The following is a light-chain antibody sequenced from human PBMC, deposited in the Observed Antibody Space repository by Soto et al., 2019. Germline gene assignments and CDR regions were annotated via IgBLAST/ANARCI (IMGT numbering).Light chain of an antibody. J-gene: IGKJ5*01. Sequence: DIQMTQSPSSLSASVGDRVTITCRASQGISTYLNLYQQNPGTAPKXRIYAASSLQSGVPSRFSGSGSGTHFTLTISSLQPEDFATYYCQQANTFPLTFGQGTRLEIK. CDR3: QQANTFPLT. CDR1: QGISTY. V-gene: IGKV1-39*01. CDR2: AAS.